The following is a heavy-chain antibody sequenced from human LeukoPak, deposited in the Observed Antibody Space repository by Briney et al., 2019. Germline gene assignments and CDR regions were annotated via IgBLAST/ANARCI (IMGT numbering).Heavy chain of an antibody. D-gene: IGHD5-12*01. CDR3: ARDQSSGYDLAFDY. V-gene: IGHV3-48*04. CDR1: GFTFSSYS. CDR2: ISSSSSTI. Sequence: GGSLRLSCAASGFTFSSYSMNWVRQAPGKGLEWVSYISSSSSTIYYADSVKGRFTISRDNAKNSLYLQMNSLRAEDTAVYYCARDQSSGYDLAFDYWGQGTLVTVSS. J-gene: IGHJ4*02.